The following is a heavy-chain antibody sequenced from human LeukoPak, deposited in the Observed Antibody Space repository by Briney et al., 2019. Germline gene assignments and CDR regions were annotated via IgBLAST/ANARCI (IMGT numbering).Heavy chain of an antibody. J-gene: IGHJ4*02. Sequence: SETLSLTCTVSGGSISSYYWSWIRQPPGKGLEWIGYIYYSGSTNYNPSLRSRVTISVDTSKNQFSLKLSSVTAADTAVYYCARYSSGWYRSNTLPYWGQGTLVTASS. V-gene: IGHV4-59*08. CDR2: IYYSGST. CDR1: GGSISSYY. D-gene: IGHD6-19*01. CDR3: ARYSSGWYRSNTLPY.